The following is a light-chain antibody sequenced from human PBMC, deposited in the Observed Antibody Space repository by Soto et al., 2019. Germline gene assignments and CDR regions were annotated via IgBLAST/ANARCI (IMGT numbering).Light chain of an antibody. J-gene: IGLJ3*02. V-gene: IGLV2-23*01. CDR2: EDI. CDR3: CSYAGGASGV. Sequence: QSALTQPASVSGSPGQSITISCTGTSSDIGRYNLVSWYQQHPGKAPKLIIYEDIERPSGVSDRFSGSKSGNTASLTISGLQTEDEADYYCCSYAGGASGVFGGGTQLTVL. CDR1: SSDIGRYNL.